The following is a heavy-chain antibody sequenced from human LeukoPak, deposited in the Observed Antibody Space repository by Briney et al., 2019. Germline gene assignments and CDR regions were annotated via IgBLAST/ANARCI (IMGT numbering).Heavy chain of an antibody. CDR2: ITASGGT. J-gene: IGHJ4*02. Sequence: GGSLRLSCAASGFTFSSYAMSWVRQAPGKGLEWVSTITASGGTYYADSLRGRFTISRETSKNTLYLQINSLNAEDTAVYYCAKRGRYYFDHWGQGTLVTVSS. CDR3: AKRGRYYFDH. CDR1: GFTFSSYA. V-gene: IGHV3-23*01.